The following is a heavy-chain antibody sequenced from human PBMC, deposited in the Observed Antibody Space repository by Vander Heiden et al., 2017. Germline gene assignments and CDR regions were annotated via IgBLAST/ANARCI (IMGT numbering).Heavy chain of an antibody. CDR2: IRCSGGST. Sequence: EVQLLESGGGLVQPGGSLRLPWAASGFTFSSYAMSWVPQAPGKGLEWVSAIRCSGGSTYYADSVKGRFTISRDNSKNTLYLQMNSLRAEDTAVYYCAKENYDFWSGYYFNAFDIWGQGTMVTVSS. CDR1: GFTFSSYA. D-gene: IGHD3-3*01. V-gene: IGHV3-23*01. J-gene: IGHJ3*02. CDR3: AKENYDFWSGYYFNAFDI.